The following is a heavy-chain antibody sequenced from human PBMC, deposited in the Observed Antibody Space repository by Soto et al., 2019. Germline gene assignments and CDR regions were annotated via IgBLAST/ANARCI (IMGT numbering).Heavy chain of an antibody. Sequence: GGSLTLSSEASGFTFSSHWMSWVRQAPGKGLEWVANVRQDGSQKYLVDSVKGRFTISKDNAKNSMYLQINSLRADDTAVDYYFGDGSSGWRFDSWGQRTLVTVSS. D-gene: IGHD6-19*01. V-gene: IGHV3-7*01. J-gene: IGHJ4*02. CDR2: VRQDGSQK. CDR3: FGDGSSGWRFDS. CDR1: GFTFSSHW.